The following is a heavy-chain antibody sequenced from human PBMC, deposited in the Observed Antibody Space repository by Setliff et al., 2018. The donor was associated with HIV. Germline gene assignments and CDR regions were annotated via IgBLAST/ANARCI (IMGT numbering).Heavy chain of an antibody. CDR1: GFTFNSYG. CDR3: VKDVVKFWSGSGALDF. CDR2: IWYDASKK. V-gene: IGHV3-33*06. D-gene: IGHD3-3*01. J-gene: IGHJ4*02. Sequence: GASVKVSCAASGFTFNSYGMHWVRQAPGKGLEWVALIWYDASKKEYADSVKGRFNILRDDSKKTVDLQMNSLRADDTAVYYCVKDVVKFWSGSGALDFWGPGTLVTVSS.